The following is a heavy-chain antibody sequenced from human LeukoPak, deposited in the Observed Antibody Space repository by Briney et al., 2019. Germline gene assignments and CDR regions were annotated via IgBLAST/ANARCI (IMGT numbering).Heavy chain of an antibody. V-gene: IGHV4-4*07. CDR2: IYTSWST. J-gene: IGHJ5*02. CDR1: GGSISSYY. D-gene: IGHD6-6*01. Sequence: SETLSLTCTVSGGSISSYYWSWIRQPAGKGLEWIGRIYTSWSTNYDPSLKSRVTMSVDPSKNQFSLKMSSVTAADTAVYYCARGVVYSSSSGWFDPWGQGTLVTVSS. CDR3: ARGVVYSSSSGWFDP.